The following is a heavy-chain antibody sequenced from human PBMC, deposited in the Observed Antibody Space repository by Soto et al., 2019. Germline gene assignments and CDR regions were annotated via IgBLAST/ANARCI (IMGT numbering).Heavy chain of an antibody. D-gene: IGHD4-4*01. CDR1: GASVNDYY. CDR3: ARWGHPAVKPFAI. V-gene: IGHV4-59*02. J-gene: IGHJ3*02. CDR2: IHYTGSR. Sequence: PETLSLTCTVSGASVNDYYWNWVRQPLGKRLEWIGFIHYTGSRIFNPSLQSRVTMSVDVSQNQFSLRLTSVTAADTAIYYCARWGHPAVKPFAIWGQGSTVIVSS.